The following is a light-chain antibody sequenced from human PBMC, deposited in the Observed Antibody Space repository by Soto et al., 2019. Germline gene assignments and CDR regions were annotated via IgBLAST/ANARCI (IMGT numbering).Light chain of an antibody. J-gene: IGLJ2*01. CDR1: NIGIKN. CDR2: RDN. CDR3: QVWDSSTVV. V-gene: IGLV3-9*01. Sequence: SYELTQPLSVSVALGQTARITCGGNNIGIKNVHWYQQNPGQAPVLVIYRDNNRPSGIPERFSGSNSGNTATLTISRAQAGDEADYYCQVWDSSTVVFGGGTKLTVL.